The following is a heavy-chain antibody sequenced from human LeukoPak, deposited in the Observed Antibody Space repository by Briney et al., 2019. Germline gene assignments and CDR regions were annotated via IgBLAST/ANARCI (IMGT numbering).Heavy chain of an antibody. Sequence: GGSLRLSCSASGLTFSSYAMSWVRQPPGKGMEWVSAISGSGGSTYYADSVKGRFTIPRDNSKNTLYLQMNSLRAEDTAVYYCAKDTVEYYYDSSGYYWGQGTLVTVSS. CDR1: GLTFSSYA. CDR2: ISGSGGST. D-gene: IGHD3-22*01. CDR3: AKDTVEYYYDSSGYY. J-gene: IGHJ4*02. V-gene: IGHV3-23*01.